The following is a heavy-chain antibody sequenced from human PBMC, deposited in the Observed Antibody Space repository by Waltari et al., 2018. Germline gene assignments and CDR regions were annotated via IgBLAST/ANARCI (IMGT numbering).Heavy chain of an antibody. CDR3: ARWRGSIYGMDV. CDR1: GGSISSRSYY. CDR2: IYYSGST. Sequence: QLQLQESGPGLVTPSEPLSLPCTVSGGSISSRSYYWGWIRQPPGKGLEWIGSIYYSGSTYYNPSLKSRVTISVDTSKNQFSLKLSSVTAADTAVYYCARWRGSIYGMDVWGQGTTVTVSS. V-gene: IGHV4-39*01. D-gene: IGHD3-3*01. J-gene: IGHJ6*02.